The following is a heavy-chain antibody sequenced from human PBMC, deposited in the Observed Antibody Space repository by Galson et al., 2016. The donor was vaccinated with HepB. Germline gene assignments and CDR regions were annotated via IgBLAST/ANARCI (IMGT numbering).Heavy chain of an antibody. V-gene: IGHV3-21*01. CDR2: ITRSSNYI. D-gene: IGHD3-10*01. CDR1: GFTFNTYA. J-gene: IGHJ6*02. Sequence: SLRLSCAASGFTFNTYAMDWVRQAPGKGLEWVSSITRSSNYIYYADSFKDRFTISRDNAKNSVYLQMNSLGAEDSAVYYCARSAKYFYGLDVWGQGTTVTVSS. CDR3: ARSAKYFYGLDV.